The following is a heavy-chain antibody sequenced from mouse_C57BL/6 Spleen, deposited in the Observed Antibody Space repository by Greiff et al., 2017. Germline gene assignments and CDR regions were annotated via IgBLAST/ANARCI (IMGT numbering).Heavy chain of an antibody. V-gene: IGHV5-12*01. Sequence: EVQLVESGGGLVQPGGSLKLSCAASGFTFSDYYMYWVRQTPEQRLEWVAYISTGGGSTYYPAHVKGRFTISRDKATNTLYLQMSRLNSEDSAVYCCARQIYEGCFDYWGQGTTLTVAS. CDR3: ARQIYEGCFDY. D-gene: IGHD2-3*01. CDR2: ISTGGGST. J-gene: IGHJ2*01. CDR1: GFTFSDYY.